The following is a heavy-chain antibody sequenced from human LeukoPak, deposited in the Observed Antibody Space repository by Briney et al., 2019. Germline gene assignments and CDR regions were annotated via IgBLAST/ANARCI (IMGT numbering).Heavy chain of an antibody. V-gene: IGHV3-11*06. D-gene: IGHD6-19*01. CDR3: ARGPYSSGSSADY. CDR2: ICRSVTYT. J-gene: IGHJ4*02. CDR1: RFTFSEYY. Sequence: GGSLRLSCAASRFTFSEYYISWSRQAPGKGRGWVSYICRSVTYTNYADSVKGLFTIYRDNAKNSLYLQMNSLRAEDTAVYYCARGPYSSGSSADYWGQGTLVTVSS.